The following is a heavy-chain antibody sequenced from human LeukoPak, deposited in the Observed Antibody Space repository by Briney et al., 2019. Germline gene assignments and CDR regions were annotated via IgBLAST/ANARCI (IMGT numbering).Heavy chain of an antibody. CDR1: GGSISDTDHY. D-gene: IGHD3-9*01. CDR2: IDYRGKI. CDR3: ASSSQEYYDLLTGFHD. J-gene: IGHJ1*01. V-gene: IGHV4-39*07. Sequence: SETLSLTCSVSGGSISDTDHYWGWIRQPPGKGLEWIASIDYRGKIYQKPSLKSRVTISMDTSKSHFSLQLSSVTAADTAVYYCASSSQEYYDLLTGFHDWGQGTLVVVSS.